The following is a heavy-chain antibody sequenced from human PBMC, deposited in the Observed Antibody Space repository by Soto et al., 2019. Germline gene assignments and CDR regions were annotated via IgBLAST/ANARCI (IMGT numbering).Heavy chain of an antibody. V-gene: IGHV1-18*01. Sequence: ASVKVSCKASGYTFTSYGISWVRQAPGQGLEWMGWISAYNGNTNYAQKLQGRVTMTTDTSTSTAYMELRSLRSDDTAVYYCARVRGTIFVDGNAPIAFDYWGQGTLVTVSS. J-gene: IGHJ4*02. D-gene: IGHD3-10*02. CDR3: ARVRGTIFVDGNAPIAFDY. CDR2: ISAYNGNT. CDR1: GYTFTSYG.